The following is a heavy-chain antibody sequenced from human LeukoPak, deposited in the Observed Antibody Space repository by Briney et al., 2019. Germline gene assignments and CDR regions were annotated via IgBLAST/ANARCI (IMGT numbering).Heavy chain of an antibody. CDR3: ARDRSAVVAATPMRSDY. CDR1: GFTFSSYG. Sequence: GGSLRLSCAASGFTFSSYGMNWVRQAPGKGLEWVSYISSSGSTIYYADSVKGRFTISRDNAKNSLYLQMNSLRAEDTAVYYCARDRSAVVAATPMRSDYWGQGTLVTVSS. V-gene: IGHV3-48*01. D-gene: IGHD2-15*01. J-gene: IGHJ4*02. CDR2: ISSSGSTI.